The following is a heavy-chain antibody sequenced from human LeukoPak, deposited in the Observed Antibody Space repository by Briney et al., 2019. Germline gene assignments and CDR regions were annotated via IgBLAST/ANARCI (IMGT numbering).Heavy chain of an antibody. CDR2: IHYIGGT. CDR3: ARHNYPQWGTSSDYFDY. J-gene: IGHJ4*02. Sequence: SETLSLTCSVSAGSIGDYFWSWIRQYPRKGLEWIGYIHYIGGTNYNPSLKSRVTISVDTSQNQFSLRLTSVTAADTAVYYCARHNYPQWGTSSDYFDYWGQGTLVTVSS. CDR1: AGSIGDYF. V-gene: IGHV4-59*08. D-gene: IGHD3-16*01.